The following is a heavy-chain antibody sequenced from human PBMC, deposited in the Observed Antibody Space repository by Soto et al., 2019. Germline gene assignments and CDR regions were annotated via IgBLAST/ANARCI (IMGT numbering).Heavy chain of an antibody. D-gene: IGHD3-10*01. CDR1: GVSFRNFA. Sequence: PGGSLRLSCAASGVSFRNFAMAWVRQAPGKGLEWVSTISAGGDITVHAESVKGRFTISRDNSKSTLFLQMSSLRADDSAVYYVVVRSVGGVLDIWGQGTVVTVSS. J-gene: IGHJ3*02. CDR3: VVRSVGGVLDI. V-gene: IGHV3-23*01. CDR2: ISAGGDIT.